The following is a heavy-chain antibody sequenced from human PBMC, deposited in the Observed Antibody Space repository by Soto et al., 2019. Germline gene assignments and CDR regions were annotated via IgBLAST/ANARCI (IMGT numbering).Heavy chain of an antibody. V-gene: IGHV1-18*01. J-gene: IGHJ4*02. CDR2: ISAYNGNT. CDR3: ARDLRTLLKYYYDSSGNDY. D-gene: IGHD3-22*01. Sequence: GASVEVSCKASGYTFTSYGISWVRQAPGQGLEWMGWISAYNGNTNYAQKLQGRVTMTTDTSTSTAYMELRSLRSDDTAVYYCARDLRTLLKYYYDSSGNDYWGQGTLVIVSS. CDR1: GYTFTSYG.